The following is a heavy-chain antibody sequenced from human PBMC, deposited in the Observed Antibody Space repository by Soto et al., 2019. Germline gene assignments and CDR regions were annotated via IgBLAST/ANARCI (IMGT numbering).Heavy chain of an antibody. V-gene: IGHV3-30*18. J-gene: IGHJ6*02. CDR1: GFTFSSYG. Sequence: QVQLVESGGGVVQPGRSLRLSCAASGFTFSSYGMHWVRQAPGKGLEWVAVISYDGSNKYYADSVKGRFTISRDNSKNTLNLQVTSLRAEDTAVYYCAKDRGWLAERYYYGMDVWGQGTTVTVSS. CDR3: AKDRGWLAERYYYGMDV. CDR2: ISYDGSNK. D-gene: IGHD6-19*01.